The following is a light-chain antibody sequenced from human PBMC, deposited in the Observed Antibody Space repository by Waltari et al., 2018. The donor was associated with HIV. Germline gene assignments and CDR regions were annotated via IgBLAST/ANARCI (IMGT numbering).Light chain of an antibody. CDR3: QAWDSSTAVV. Sequence: SYELTQPPSVSVSPGQTASITCSGDKLGDKFVSWYQQKTGQSPVLVIYQDRKRPSGIPERFSGSNSGNTATLTITGTQAMDEADYYCQAWDSSTAVVFGGGTKLTVL. J-gene: IGLJ2*01. V-gene: IGLV3-1*01. CDR2: QDR. CDR1: KLGDKF.